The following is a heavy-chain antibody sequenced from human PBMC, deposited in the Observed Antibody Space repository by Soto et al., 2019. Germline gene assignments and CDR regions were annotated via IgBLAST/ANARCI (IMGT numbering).Heavy chain of an antibody. J-gene: IGHJ3*02. CDR2: ISSSGSTI. CDR1: GFTFSDYY. D-gene: IGHD3-10*01. V-gene: IGHV3-11*01. Sequence: QVQLVESGGSLVKPGGSLRLSCAASGFTFSDYYMSWIRQAPGKGLEWVSYISSSGSTIYYADSVKGRFTISRDNAKNSLYLQMNSLRAEDTAVYYCARSAELWFGELLWGAFDIWGQGTMVTVSS. CDR3: ARSAELWFGELLWGAFDI.